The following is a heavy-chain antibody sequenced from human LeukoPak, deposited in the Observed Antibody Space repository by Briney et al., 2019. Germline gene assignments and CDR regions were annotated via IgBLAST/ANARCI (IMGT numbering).Heavy chain of an antibody. CDR1: GFTFSSYE. Sequence: GGSLRLSCAASGFTFSSYEMNWVRQAPGKGLEWVSYISSSGSTIYYADSVKGRFTISKDNAKNSLYLQMNSLRAEDTAVYYCARDGPEIDYWGQGTLVTVSS. J-gene: IGHJ4*02. CDR2: ISSSGSTI. V-gene: IGHV3-48*03. CDR3: ARDGPEIDY.